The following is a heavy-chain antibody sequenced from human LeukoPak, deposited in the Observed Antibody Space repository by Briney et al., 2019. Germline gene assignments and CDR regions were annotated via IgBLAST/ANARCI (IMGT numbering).Heavy chain of an antibody. CDR1: GYALTELS. Sequence: ASVNVSCKVSGYALTELSIHWVRQAPGKGLEWMGGFDPEDGETIYAQKFQGRVTMTEDTSTDTAYMELSSLRSEDTAVYYCATYKWQGEWEEPFDYWGQGTLVTVSS. V-gene: IGHV1-24*01. CDR2: FDPEDGET. CDR3: ATYKWQGEWEEPFDY. J-gene: IGHJ4*02. D-gene: IGHD1-26*01.